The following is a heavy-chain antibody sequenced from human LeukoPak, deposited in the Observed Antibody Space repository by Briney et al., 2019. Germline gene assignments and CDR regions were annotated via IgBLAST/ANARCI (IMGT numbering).Heavy chain of an antibody. V-gene: IGHV4-39*07. Sequence: ETLSLTCTVSGGSISTITYYWGWIRQPPGKGLEWVGHMYYRGNTFYNPSLKSRVTISVDTSKNQFSLKLRSVTAADTAVHYCARLYGNYQNYFDYWGQGTLVTVSS. J-gene: IGHJ4*02. CDR1: GGSISTITYY. CDR3: ARLYGNYQNYFDY. CDR2: MYYRGNT. D-gene: IGHD1-7*01.